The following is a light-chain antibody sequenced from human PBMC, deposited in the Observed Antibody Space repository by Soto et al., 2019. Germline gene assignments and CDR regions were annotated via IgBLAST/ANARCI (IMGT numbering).Light chain of an antibody. V-gene: IGKV1-5*03. CDR3: QQYNTYSTCT. Sequence: DIQMTQSPSTLSASLGDRVTISCRASQSISDWLAWYQQKPGKAPKLLIYKASSLESGVRSRFSGSGSGTEFTLTISSLQPDDFAPYSCQQYNTYSTCTFGQGTKVE. CDR2: KAS. CDR1: QSISDW. J-gene: IGKJ1*01.